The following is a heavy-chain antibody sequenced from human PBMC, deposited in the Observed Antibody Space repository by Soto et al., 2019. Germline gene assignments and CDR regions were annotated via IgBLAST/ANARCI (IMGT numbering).Heavy chain of an antibody. V-gene: IGHV3-30-3*01. D-gene: IGHD3-16*02. CDR1: GFTFSSYA. CDR2: ISYDGSNK. Sequence: QVQLVESGGGVVQPGRSLRLSCAASGFTFSSYAMHWVRQAPGKGLEWVAVISYDGSNKYYADSVKGRFTISRDNSKNTLYLQMNSLRAEDTAVYYCARVMLSYRRIGNAGFDYWGQGTLVTVSS. J-gene: IGHJ4*02. CDR3: ARVMLSYRRIGNAGFDY.